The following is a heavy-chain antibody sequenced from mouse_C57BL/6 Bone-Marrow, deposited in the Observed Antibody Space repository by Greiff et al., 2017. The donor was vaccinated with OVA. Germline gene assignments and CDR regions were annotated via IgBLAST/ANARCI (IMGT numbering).Heavy chain of an antibody. CDR3: AAAQATNYAMDY. CDR2: IYPGSGNT. J-gene: IGHJ4*01. CDR1: GYTFTDYY. D-gene: IGHD3-2*02. V-gene: IGHV1-76*01. Sequence: QVQLQQSGAELVRPGASVKLSCKASGYTFTDYYINWVKQRPGQGLEWIARIYPGSGNTYYNEKFKGKATLTAEKSSSTAYMQLSSLTSEDSAVYFCAAAQATNYAMDYWGQGTSVTVSS.